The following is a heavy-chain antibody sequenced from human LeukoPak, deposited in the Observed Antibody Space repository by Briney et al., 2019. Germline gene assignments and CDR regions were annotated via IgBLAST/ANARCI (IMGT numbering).Heavy chain of an antibody. V-gene: IGHV3-21*01. Sequence: GGSLRLSCAASGFTFSSYSMNWVRQAPGKGLEWVSSISSSSSYIYYADSVKGRFTISRDSAKNSLYLQMNSLRAEDTAVYYCARDITVTPYYFDYWGQGTLVTVSS. CDR1: GFTFSSYS. CDR3: ARDITVTPYYFDY. CDR2: ISSSSSYI. J-gene: IGHJ4*02. D-gene: IGHD4-17*01.